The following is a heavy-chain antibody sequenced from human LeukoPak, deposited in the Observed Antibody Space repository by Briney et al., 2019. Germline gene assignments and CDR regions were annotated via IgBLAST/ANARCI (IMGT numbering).Heavy chain of an antibody. D-gene: IGHD7-27*01. CDR3: TKSSKWGSLFDY. CDR1: GFTFGDYT. V-gene: IGHV3-49*04. CDR2: IRSKAYGGTT. J-gene: IGHJ4*02. Sequence: GGSLRLSCTASGFTFGDYTMSWVRQAPGKGLEWVGFIRSKAYGGTTEYAASVKGRFTISRDDSKSIAYLQMNSLKTEGTAVYYCTKSSKWGSLFDYWGQGTLVTVSS.